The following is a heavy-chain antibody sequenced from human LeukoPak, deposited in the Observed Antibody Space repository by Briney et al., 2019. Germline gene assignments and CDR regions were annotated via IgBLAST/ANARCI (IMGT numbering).Heavy chain of an antibody. Sequence: GGSLRLSCAASGFTFSSYSMNWVRQAPGKGLEWVSSISSGSTYMYYADSMKGRFTISRDNAQNSMYLQMNSLRAEDTAVYYCGRVGGRSKAAKGDAFDIWGQGTMVTVSS. CDR1: GFTFSSYS. V-gene: IGHV3-21*01. CDR3: GRVGGRSKAAKGDAFDI. D-gene: IGHD6-6*01. CDR2: ISSGSTYM. J-gene: IGHJ3*02.